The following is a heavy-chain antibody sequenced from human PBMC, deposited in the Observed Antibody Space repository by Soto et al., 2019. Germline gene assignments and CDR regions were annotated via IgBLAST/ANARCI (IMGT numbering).Heavy chain of an antibody. V-gene: IGHV2-5*02. D-gene: IGHD2-15*01. CDR2: ISWDRDQ. CDR3: ARRRIYKAYDS. J-gene: IGHJ4*02. Sequence: QITLKESGPSLVKATQTLTLTCTFSGFSLTTRGVGVGWIRQPPGKALEWLALISWDRDQRYSPSLKNRLTVTKDTSKIAVVLTMTNMDPVVTGTYYCARRRIYKAYDSWGQGTLVTVSS. CDR1: GFSLTTRGVG.